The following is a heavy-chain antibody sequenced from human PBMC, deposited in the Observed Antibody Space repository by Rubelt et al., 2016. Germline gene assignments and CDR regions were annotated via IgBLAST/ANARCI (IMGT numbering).Heavy chain of an antibody. Sequence: EVKLVESGGGLVKPGGSLRLSCAAPGFTFSSFAMSWVRQVPGKGLEWVSGLSGSGRSTDYADSVKGRFTVSRDNSKNTLFLQMNSLRAEDTAVYYCAKGGISGITASFDYWGHGNLVTASS. CDR2: LSGSGRST. J-gene: IGHJ4*01. D-gene: IGHD1-7*01. V-gene: IGHV3-23*04. CDR1: GFTFSSFA. CDR3: AKGGISGITASFDY.